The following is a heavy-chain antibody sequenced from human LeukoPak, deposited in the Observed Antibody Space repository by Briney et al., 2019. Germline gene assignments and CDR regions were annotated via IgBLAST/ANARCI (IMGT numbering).Heavy chain of an antibody. J-gene: IGHJ4*02. CDR1: GGSVSSGSYY. CDR3: ARVSGSGPFDY. D-gene: IGHD1-26*01. V-gene: IGHV4-39*07. Sequence: SETLSLTCTVSGGSVSSGSYYWSWIRQPPGKGLEWIGEINHSGSTNYNPSLKSRVTISVDASKNQFSLKLSSVTAADTAVYYCARVSGSGPFDYWGQGTLVTVSS. CDR2: INHSGST.